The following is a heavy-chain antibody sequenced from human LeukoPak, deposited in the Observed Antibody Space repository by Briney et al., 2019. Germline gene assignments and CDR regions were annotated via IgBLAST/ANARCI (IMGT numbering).Heavy chain of an antibody. J-gene: IGHJ6*03. V-gene: IGHV3-33*06. D-gene: IGHD6-13*01. CDR1: GFTFSSYG. CDR2: IWYDGSNK. Sequence: PGGSLRLSCAASGFTFSSYGMHWVRQAPGKGLEWVAVIWYDGSNKYYADSVKGRFTVSRDNSKNTLYLQMNSLRAEDTAVYYCAKEVSSWYYYYYYMDVWGKGTTVTVSS. CDR3: AKEVSSWYYYYYYMDV.